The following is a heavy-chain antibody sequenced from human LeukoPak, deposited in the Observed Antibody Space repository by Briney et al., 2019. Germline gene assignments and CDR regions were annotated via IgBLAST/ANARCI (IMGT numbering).Heavy chain of an antibody. D-gene: IGHD6-13*01. CDR2: IGTITTST. J-gene: IGHJ4*02. CDR1: GFTFRIYE. V-gene: IGHV3-48*03. Sequence: SGGSLRLSCAASGFTFRIYEMNWVRQAPGKGLEWVSYIGTITTSTYYADSVKGRFTVSRDDAKSSLYLQMSSLRAEDTAVYYCARTVYDLRGQRLVPGLEYWGQGTLVTDSS. CDR3: ARTVYDLRGQRLVPGLEY.